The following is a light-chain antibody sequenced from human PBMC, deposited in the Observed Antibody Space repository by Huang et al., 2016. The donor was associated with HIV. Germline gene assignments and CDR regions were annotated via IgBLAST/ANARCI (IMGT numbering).Light chain of an antibody. Sequence: AIQMTQSPSSLSASVGDRVTISCRASQGIRNDLGWYRQKPVKAPNLLIYSASSLQSGVPSRYSGSGSCTDFTLTITSLQPEDFATYYCLQDYKYPYTFGQGTKLE. CDR2: SAS. J-gene: IGKJ2*01. CDR3: LQDYKYPYT. V-gene: IGKV1-6*01. CDR1: QGIRND.